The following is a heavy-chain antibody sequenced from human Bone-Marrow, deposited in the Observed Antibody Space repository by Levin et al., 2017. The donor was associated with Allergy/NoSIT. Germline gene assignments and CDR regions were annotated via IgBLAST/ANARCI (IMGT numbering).Heavy chain of an antibody. CDR3: ARGILGEVLQ. D-gene: IGHD3-16*01. J-gene: IGHJ4*02. CDR2: VYYSGST. CDR1: GGSITSYY. Sequence: MSSETLSLTCTVSGGSITSYYWSWIRQPPGGGLEWLGSVYYSGSTNYNPSLKSRVTISVDSSKKQFSLRLNSVTAADTAAYFCARGILGEVLQWGQGTLVTVSS. V-gene: IGHV4-59*12.